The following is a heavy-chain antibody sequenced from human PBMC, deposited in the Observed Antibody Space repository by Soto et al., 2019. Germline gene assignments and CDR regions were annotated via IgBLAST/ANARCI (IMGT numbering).Heavy chain of an antibody. J-gene: IGHJ1*01. D-gene: IGHD3-22*01. CDR2: IIPIFGTA. CDR1: GGTFSSYA. V-gene: IGHV1-69*13. Sequence: ASVKVSCKASGGTFSSYAISWVRQAPGQGLEWMGGIIPIFGTANYAQKFQGRVTITADESTSTAYMELSSLRSEDTAVYYCARGRGDNYYDSSGYYAEYFQHWGQGTLVPVSS. CDR3: ARGRGDNYYDSSGYYAEYFQH.